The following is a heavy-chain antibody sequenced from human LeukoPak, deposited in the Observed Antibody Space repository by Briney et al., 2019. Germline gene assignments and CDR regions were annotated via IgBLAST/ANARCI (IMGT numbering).Heavy chain of an antibody. D-gene: IGHD6-13*01. CDR3: ARARLGYSSSLGYMDV. J-gene: IGHJ6*03. CDR2: ISPYNDNT. CDR1: GYTFTKYG. V-gene: IGHV1-18*01. Sequence: GASVKVSCKASGYTFTKYGINWVRQAPGQGLEWMGWISPYNDNTKYAQILQGRVTMTTDTSTSTAYMELRSLRSDDTAVYYCARARLGYSSSLGYMDVWGKGTTVTVSS.